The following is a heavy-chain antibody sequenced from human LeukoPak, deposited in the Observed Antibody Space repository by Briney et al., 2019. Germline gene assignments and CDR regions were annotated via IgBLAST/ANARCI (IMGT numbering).Heavy chain of an antibody. J-gene: IGHJ4*02. V-gene: IGHV2-70*11. CDR3: ARIRVATNSFDY. D-gene: IGHD5-12*01. CDR2: IDWDDVK. Sequence: SGPALVKPTQTLTLTCTFSGFSLSTSGMCVSWIRQPPGKALEWLARIDWDDVKYYSTSLKTRLTISKDTSKNQVVLRMTNVDPVDTATYYCARIRVATNSFDYWGQGTLVTVSS. CDR1: GFSLSTSGMC.